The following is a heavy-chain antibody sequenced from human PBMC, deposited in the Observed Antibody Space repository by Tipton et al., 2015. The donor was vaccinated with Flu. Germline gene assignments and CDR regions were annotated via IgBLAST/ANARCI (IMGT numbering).Heavy chain of an antibody. CDR1: GGSISNYY. V-gene: IGHV4-4*07. CDR3: ARELTNTMGRSWFDP. D-gene: IGHD2-8*01. J-gene: IGHJ5*02. CDR2: IYTSGST. Sequence: TLSLTCTVSGGSISNYYWSGIRQPAGKGLEWIGRIYTSGSTNYNPSLKSRVTMSLDTSKNQFSLQLSSVTAADTAVYYCARELTNTMGRSWFDPWGQGTLVTVSS.